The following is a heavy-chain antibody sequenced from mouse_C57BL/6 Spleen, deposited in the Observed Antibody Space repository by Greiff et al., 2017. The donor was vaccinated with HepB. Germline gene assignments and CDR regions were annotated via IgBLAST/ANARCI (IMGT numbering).Heavy chain of an antibody. CDR3: ARCHYGKERVAMDY. V-gene: IGHV1-80*01. CDR1: GYAFSSYW. Sequence: QVQLKQSGAELVKPGASVKISCKASGYAFSSYWMNWVKQRPGKGLEWIGQIYPGDGDTNYNGKFKGKATLTADKSASTAYMQLSSLTSEDSAVYVCARCHYGKERVAMDYWCQGTSVTVSS. D-gene: IGHD2-1*01. CDR2: IYPGDGDT. J-gene: IGHJ4*01.